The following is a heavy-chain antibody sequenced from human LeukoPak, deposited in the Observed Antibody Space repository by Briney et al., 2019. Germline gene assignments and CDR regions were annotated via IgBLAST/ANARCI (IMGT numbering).Heavy chain of an antibody. D-gene: IGHD1-26*01. V-gene: IGHV4-4*07. CDR3: ARLEGSGSYYNFDY. CDR1: GGSISSYY. Sequence: SETLSLTCTVSGGSISSYYWSWIRQPAGKGLEWIGRIYTSGSTNYNPSLKSRVTMSVDTSKNQFSLKLSSVTAADTAVYYCARLEGSGSYYNFDYWGQGTLVTVSS. CDR2: IYTSGST. J-gene: IGHJ4*02.